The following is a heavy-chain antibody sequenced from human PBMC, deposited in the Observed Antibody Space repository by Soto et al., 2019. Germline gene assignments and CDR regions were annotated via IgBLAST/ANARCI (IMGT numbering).Heavy chain of an antibody. V-gene: IGHV4-59*08. CDR2: IYYSGST. Sequence: SETLSLTCTVSGGSISGYDWSWIRQPPGKGLEWMGYIYYSGSTNYNPSLKSRVTMSVDTSKNQISLELTSVTAADTAVYYFARHGSGGRAFDIWGQGTMVTVSS. CDR3: ARHGSGGRAFDI. CDR1: GGSISGYD. J-gene: IGHJ3*02. D-gene: IGHD3-10*01.